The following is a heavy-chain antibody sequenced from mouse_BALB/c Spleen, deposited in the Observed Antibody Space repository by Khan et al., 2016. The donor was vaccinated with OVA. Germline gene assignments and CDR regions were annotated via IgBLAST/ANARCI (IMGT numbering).Heavy chain of an antibody. D-gene: IGHD2-3*01. V-gene: IGHV5-17*02. CDR1: GFTFSGFG. Sequence: EVELVESGGGLVQPGGSRKLSCAASGFTFSGFGMHWVRQAPEQGLDWVAYISSGSSTIYYADTVKGRFTISRDTPKNTLFLQLTSLRSEDTAMYYSARRGVYDGYDGGAMDYWGQGTSVTVSS. CDR3: ARRGVYDGYDGGAMDY. J-gene: IGHJ4*01. CDR2: ISSGSSTI.